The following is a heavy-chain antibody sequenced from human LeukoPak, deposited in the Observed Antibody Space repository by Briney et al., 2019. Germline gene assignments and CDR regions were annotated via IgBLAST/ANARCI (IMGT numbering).Heavy chain of an antibody. V-gene: IGHV1-2*02. CDR1: GYTFTGYY. J-gene: IGHJ4*02. D-gene: IGHD4-17*01. Sequence: ASVKVSCKASGYTFTGYYMHWVRQAPGQGLEWMGWINPNSGSTNYAQKFQGRVTMTRDTSISTAFMDLSRLRSDDTAVYYCAGRGNYGDYFDYWGQGTLVTVSS. CDR2: INPNSGST. CDR3: AGRGNYGDYFDY.